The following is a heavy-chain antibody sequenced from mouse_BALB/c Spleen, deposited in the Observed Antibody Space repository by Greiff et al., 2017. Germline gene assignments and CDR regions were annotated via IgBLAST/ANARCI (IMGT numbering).Heavy chain of an antibody. D-gene: IGHD2-1*01. CDR1: GFTFSSFG. CDR2: ISSGSSTI. CDR3: ARRGGNSGAMDY. J-gene: IGHJ4*01. V-gene: IGHV5-17*02. Sequence: EVNLVESGGGLVQPGGSRKLSCAASGFTFSSFGMHWVRQAPEKGLEWVAYISSGSSTIYYADTVKGRFTISRDNPKNTLFLQMTSLRSEDTAMYYCARRGGNSGAMDYWGQGTSVTVSS.